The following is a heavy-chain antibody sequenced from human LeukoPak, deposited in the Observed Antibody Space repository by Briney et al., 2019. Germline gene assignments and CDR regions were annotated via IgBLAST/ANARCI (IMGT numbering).Heavy chain of an antibody. CDR1: GFTFSSYA. V-gene: IGHV3-23*01. CDR3: AKDSAFDSSGYYYRGSNFDY. Sequence: GALRLSCAASGFTFSSYAMSWVRQAPGKGLEWVSTISGSGGSTYYADSVKGRFTNSRDNSKNTLYLQMNSLRAEDTAVYHCAKDSAFDSSGYYYRGSNFDYWGQGTLVTVSS. J-gene: IGHJ4*02. CDR2: ISGSGGST. D-gene: IGHD3-22*01.